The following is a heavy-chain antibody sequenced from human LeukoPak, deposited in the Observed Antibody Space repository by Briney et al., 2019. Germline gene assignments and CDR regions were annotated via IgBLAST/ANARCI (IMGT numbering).Heavy chain of an antibody. CDR1: GFPFSDFS. CDR2: ISGSGGST. CDR3: AKVGGIAVAGRFDY. Sequence: PGGSLRLSCATSGFPFSDFSMSWVRQAPGKGLEWVSAISGSGGSTYYADSVKGRFTISRDNSKNTLYLQMNSLRAEDTAVYYCAKVGGIAVAGRFDYWGQGTLVTVSS. V-gene: IGHV3-23*01. D-gene: IGHD6-19*01. J-gene: IGHJ4*02.